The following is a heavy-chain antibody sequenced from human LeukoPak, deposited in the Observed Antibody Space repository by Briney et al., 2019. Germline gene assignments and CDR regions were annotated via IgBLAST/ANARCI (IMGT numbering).Heavy chain of an antibody. CDR1: GFTFSNAW. D-gene: IGHD3-16*01. CDR2: IKSKTDGGTT. J-gene: IGHJ4*02. Sequence: GGSLRLSCAASGFTFSNAWMSWVRQAPGKGLEWVGRIKSKTDGGTTDYAAPVKGRFTISRDDSKNTLYLQMNSLKTEDTAVYYCTTWVSYYDYVWGSCEEGYWGQGTLVTVSS. CDR3: TTWVSYYDYVWGSCEEGY. V-gene: IGHV3-15*01.